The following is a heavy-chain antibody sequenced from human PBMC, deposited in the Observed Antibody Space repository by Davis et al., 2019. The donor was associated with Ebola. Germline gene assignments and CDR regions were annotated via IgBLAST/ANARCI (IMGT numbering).Heavy chain of an antibody. Sequence: AASVKVSCKASGGTFSSYAINWVRQASGQGLEWMGWMNPYSGNTGYVEKFTGRVTMTRDSSITTAYMELTSLRIDDTAVYYCARGYSPKCRTGDCVNDYWGQGTLVTVSS. CDR1: GGTFSSYA. J-gene: IGHJ4*02. D-gene: IGHD2-21*01. CDR3: ARGYSPKCRTGDCVNDY. V-gene: IGHV1-8*02. CDR2: MNPYSGNT.